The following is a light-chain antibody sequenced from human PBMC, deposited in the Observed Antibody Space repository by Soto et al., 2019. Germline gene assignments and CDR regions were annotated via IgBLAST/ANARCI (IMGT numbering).Light chain of an antibody. Sequence: EIVMTQSPATLSVSPGERATLSCRASQSVGSNLAWYQQKPGQAPRLLIYGASTRATGIPARFSGSGSGTEFTHTISSLQSEDVAIYLCQQYNNWPPDRTFGQGTKVEIK. CDR1: QSVGSN. V-gene: IGKV3-15*01. J-gene: IGKJ1*01. CDR3: QQYNNWPPDRT. CDR2: GAS.